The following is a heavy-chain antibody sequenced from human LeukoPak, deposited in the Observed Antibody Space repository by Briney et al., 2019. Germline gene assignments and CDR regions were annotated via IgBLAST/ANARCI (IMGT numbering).Heavy chain of an antibody. V-gene: IGHV3-23*01. D-gene: IGHD6-19*01. CDR1: GLHFSGTA. J-gene: IGHJ5*02. CDR2: ISHDGMNA. CDR3: AKDGAQYSSGPECDP. Sequence: GGSLRLSCAASGLHFSGTAMSWVRQAPGKGLKWVSAISHDGMNAYYADSVKGRFTISRDNSKKTVSLEMSSLTAADTGVYYCAKDGAQYSSGPECDPRGQGALVTVSP.